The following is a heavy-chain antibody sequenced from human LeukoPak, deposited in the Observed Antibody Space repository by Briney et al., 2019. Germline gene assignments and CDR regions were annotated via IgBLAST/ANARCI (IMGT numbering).Heavy chain of an antibody. CDR1: GFTFSSYS. J-gene: IGHJ6*03. CDR2: ISSSSSTI. D-gene: IGHD3-10*01. V-gene: IGHV3-48*01. Sequence: PGGSLRLSCAASGFTFSSYSMNWVRQAPGKGLEWVSYISSSSSTIYYADSVKGRFTISRDNAKNSLYLQMNSLRAEDTAVYYCARNPLRVVRGALYYMDVWGKGTTVTVSS. CDR3: ARNPLRVVRGALYYMDV.